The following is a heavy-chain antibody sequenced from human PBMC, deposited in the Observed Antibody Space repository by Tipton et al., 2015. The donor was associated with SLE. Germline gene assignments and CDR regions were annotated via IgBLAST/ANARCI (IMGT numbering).Heavy chain of an antibody. V-gene: IGHV4-59*11. J-gene: IGHJ3*02. D-gene: IGHD2-2*01. CDR2: IYYSGST. CDR3: ARAPYHDAFDI. CDR1: GGSISSHY. Sequence: TLSLTCTVSGGSISSHYWSWIRQPPGKGLEWIGYIYYSGSTNYNPSLKSRVTISVDTSKNQFSLKLSSVTAADMAVYYCARAPYHDAFDIWGQGTMVTVSS.